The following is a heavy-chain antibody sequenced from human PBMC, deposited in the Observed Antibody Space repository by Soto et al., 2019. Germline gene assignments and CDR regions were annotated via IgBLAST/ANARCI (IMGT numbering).Heavy chain of an antibody. J-gene: IGHJ6*02. D-gene: IGHD3-3*01. CDR3: AGGIFGVVSTVTGDYCDRKYF. CDR1: GGTFSSYA. Sequence: GASVKVSCKASGGTFSSYAISWLRQAPVQGLEWMGGIIPIFGTANYAQKFQGRVTITADESTSTAYMELSSLRSEDTAVYYCAGGIFGVVSTVTGDYCDRKYFWGQGPTVTGSS. CDR2: IIPIFGTA. V-gene: IGHV1-69*13.